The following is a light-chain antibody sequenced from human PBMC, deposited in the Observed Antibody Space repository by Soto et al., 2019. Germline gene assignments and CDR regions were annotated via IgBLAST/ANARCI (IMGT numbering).Light chain of an antibody. CDR3: QQYSSYPGA. CDR1: QSVNNW. V-gene: IGKV1-5*01. CDR2: DAS. Sequence: DIQMTQSPSTLSASVGDRVTITCRASQSVNNWLAWYQQKPGKAPKLLIFDASTLEGGVPARFSGSGSGSEFTLTISRLQPDDFATYYCQQYSSYPGAFGGGTKVELK. J-gene: IGKJ4*01.